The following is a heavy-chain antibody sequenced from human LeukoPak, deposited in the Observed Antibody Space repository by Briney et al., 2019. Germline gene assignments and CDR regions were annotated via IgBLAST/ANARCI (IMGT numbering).Heavy chain of an antibody. CDR1: GYTFTSYG. D-gene: IGHD5-24*01. Sequence: ASVKVSCKASGYTFTSYGISWVRQAPGQGLEWMGWISAYNGNTNYAQKLQGRVTMTTDTSTSTAYMELRSLRSDDTAVYYCARDPKSNTWLQADYWGQGTLVTVSS. CDR2: ISAYNGNT. V-gene: IGHV1-18*01. CDR3: ARDPKSNTWLQADY. J-gene: IGHJ4*02.